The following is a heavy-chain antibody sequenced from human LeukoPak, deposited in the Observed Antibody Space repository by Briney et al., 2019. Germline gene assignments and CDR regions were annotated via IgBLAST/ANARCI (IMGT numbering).Heavy chain of an antibody. J-gene: IGHJ3*02. V-gene: IGHV1-24*01. CDR1: GYTLTELS. CDR3: ATPNYYGSGSYYKDDAFDI. Sequence: GASVKVSCKVSGYTLTELSMHWVRQAPGKGLEWMGGFDPEDGETIYAQKFQGRVTMTEDTSTDTAYMELSSLRSEDTAVYYCATPNYYGSGSYYKDDAFDIWGQGTMVTVSS. CDR2: FDPEDGET. D-gene: IGHD3-10*01.